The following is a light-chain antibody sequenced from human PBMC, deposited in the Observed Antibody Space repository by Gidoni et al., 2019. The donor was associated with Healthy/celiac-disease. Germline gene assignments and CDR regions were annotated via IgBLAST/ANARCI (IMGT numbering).Light chain of an antibody. J-gene: IGLJ2*01. CDR3: AAWDDSLNGRV. V-gene: IGLV1-44*01. Sequence: QSVLTQPPSASGTPGQWVTISCSGSSPNIGRNTVNWYQQLPGTAPKLLIYSNNQRPSGVPDRFSGSKSGTSASLAISGLQSEDEADYYCAAWDDSLNGRVFGGGTKLTVL. CDR1: SPNIGRNT. CDR2: SNN.